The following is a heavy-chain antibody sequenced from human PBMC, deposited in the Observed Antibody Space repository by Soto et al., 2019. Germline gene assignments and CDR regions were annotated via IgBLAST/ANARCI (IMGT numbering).Heavy chain of an antibody. D-gene: IGHD3-3*01. J-gene: IGHJ5*02. CDR1: GFTFSRYA. V-gene: IGHV3-23*01. Sequence: GGSLRLSCAASGFTFSRYAMSWVREAPGKGLEWVSAISGSGGSTYYADSVKGRFTISRDNSKNTLYLQMNSLRAEDTAVYYCAKDSIFGVVISSWGQGTLVTVSS. CDR3: AKDSIFGVVISS. CDR2: ISGSGGST.